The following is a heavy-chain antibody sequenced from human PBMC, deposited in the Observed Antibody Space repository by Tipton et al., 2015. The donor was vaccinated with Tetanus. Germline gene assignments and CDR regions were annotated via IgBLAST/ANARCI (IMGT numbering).Heavy chain of an antibody. CDR1: GGSISSYY. CDR2: IYFNGST. D-gene: IGHD1-26*01. V-gene: IGHV4-59*01. CDR3: ARDIEEVGATKYFDY. J-gene: IGHJ4*02. Sequence: TLSLTCTVSGGSISSYYWSWIRQPPGKGLEWIGYIYFNGSTNYNPSLKSRVTISVDRSKNQFSLRLTSVTAADTAVYYCARDIEEVGATKYFDYWGQGTLVTVSS.